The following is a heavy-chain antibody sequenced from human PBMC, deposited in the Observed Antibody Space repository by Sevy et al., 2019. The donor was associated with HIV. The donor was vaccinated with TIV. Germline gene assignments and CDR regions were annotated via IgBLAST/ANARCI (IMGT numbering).Heavy chain of an antibody. CDR2: ISYDGSNK. D-gene: IGHD6-19*01. J-gene: IGHJ4*02. V-gene: IGHV3-30*18. CDR1: GFTFSSYG. CDR3: AKQSSGWYLDY. Sequence: GGSLRLSCAASGFTFSSYGMHWVRQAPGKGLEWVAVISYDGSNKYYADSVKGRFTISRDNSKNTLYLQMNSLRAEDTAVYYCAKQSSGWYLDYWGLGTLVTVSS.